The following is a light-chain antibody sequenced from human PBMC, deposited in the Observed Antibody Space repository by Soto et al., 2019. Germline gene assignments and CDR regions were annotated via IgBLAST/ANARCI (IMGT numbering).Light chain of an antibody. CDR3: SSYAGSNNIV. V-gene: IGLV2-8*01. J-gene: IGLJ1*01. CDR2: EVT. Sequence: QSVLTQPPSASGFPGQSFTISCTGTSSDVGYYDYVSWYQQHPGKAPKLVIYEVTKRPSGVPDRVSSSKSDNTASLTVSELRAEDEADYYCSSYAGSNNIVCGSGTKGTVL. CDR1: SSDVGYYDY.